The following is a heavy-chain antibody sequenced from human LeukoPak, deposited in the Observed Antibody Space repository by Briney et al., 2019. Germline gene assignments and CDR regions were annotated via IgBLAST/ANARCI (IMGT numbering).Heavy chain of an antibody. CDR2: IYYSGST. J-gene: IGHJ3*02. V-gene: IGHV4-59*08. D-gene: IGHD6-13*01. Sequence: SETLSLTCTVSGGSISSYYWSWIRQPPGKGLEWIGYIYYSGSTNYNPSLKSRVTISVDTSKNQFSLKLSSVTAADTAVYYCARHMRESAAFGKRPQSHDAFDIWGQGTMVTVSS. CDR3: ARHMRESAAFGKRPQSHDAFDI. CDR1: GGSISSYY.